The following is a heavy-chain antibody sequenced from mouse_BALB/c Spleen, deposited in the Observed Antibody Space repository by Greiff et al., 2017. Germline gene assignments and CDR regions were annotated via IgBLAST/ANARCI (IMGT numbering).Heavy chain of an antibody. V-gene: IGHV1S132*01. Sequence: QVQLKQSGAELVKPGASVKLSCKTSGYTFTSYWIQWVKQRPGQGLGWIGEIFPGTGTTYYNEKFKGKATLTIDTSSSTAYMQLSSLTSEDSAVYFCARRGDYGPDYWGQGTTLTVSS. CDR3: ARRGDYGPDY. J-gene: IGHJ2*01. CDR2: IFPGTGTT. CDR1: GYTFTSYW. D-gene: IGHD1-1*02.